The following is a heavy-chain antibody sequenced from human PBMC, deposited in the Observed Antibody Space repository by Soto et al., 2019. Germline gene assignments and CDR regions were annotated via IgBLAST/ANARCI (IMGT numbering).Heavy chain of an antibody. CDR1: GYSFTNYA. J-gene: IGHJ4*02. Sequence: QVQLVQSGAEEKRPGASVKVSCKASGYSFTNYAFHWVRQAPGQGLEWMGWINGGNGNTKYSQNFQDRVTITRDTSASTAYVELSSLRSEDTAVYYCATIAAAGAPDYWGQGTLVTVSS. CDR2: INGGNGNT. V-gene: IGHV1-3*05. CDR3: ATIAAAGAPDY. D-gene: IGHD6-25*01.